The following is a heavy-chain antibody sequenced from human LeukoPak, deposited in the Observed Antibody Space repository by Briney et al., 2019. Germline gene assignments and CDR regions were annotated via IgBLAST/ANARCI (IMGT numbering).Heavy chain of an antibody. V-gene: IGHV3-21*01. CDR2: ISSSSSYI. CDR1: GFTFSSYS. J-gene: IGHJ4*02. CDR3: ARYCSGGSCSTPYFDY. D-gene: IGHD2-15*01. Sequence: GGCLRLSCAASGFTFSSYSMNWVRQAPGKGLEWVSSISSSSSYIYYADSVKGRFTISRDNAKNSLYLQMNSLRAEDTAVYYCARYCSGGSCSTPYFDYWGQGTLVTVSS.